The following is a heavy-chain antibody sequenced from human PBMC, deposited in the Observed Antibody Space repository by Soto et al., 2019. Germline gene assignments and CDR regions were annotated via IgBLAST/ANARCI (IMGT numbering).Heavy chain of an antibody. CDR1: GYTFTSYD. Sequence: ASVKVSGKASGYTFTSYDINCVRQATGQGLEWMGWMNANNGNTDYAQKFQGRVTITRDTSASTAYMELSSLRSEDTAVYYCARDRCSSTSCPSSWFDPWGQGTLVTVSS. J-gene: IGHJ5*02. CDR3: ARDRCSSTSCPSSWFDP. CDR2: MNANNGNT. D-gene: IGHD2-2*01. V-gene: IGHV1-8*01.